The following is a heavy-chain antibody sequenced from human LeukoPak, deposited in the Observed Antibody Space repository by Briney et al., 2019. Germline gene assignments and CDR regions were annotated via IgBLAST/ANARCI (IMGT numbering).Heavy chain of an antibody. Sequence: PSETLSLTCTVSGGSISSYYWSWIRQPPGQGLEWIGYIYYSGSTNYNPSLKSRVTISVDTSKNQFSLKLSSVTAADTAVYYCARLGSSWYFDYWGQGTLVTVSS. CDR2: IYYSGST. CDR1: GGSISSYY. V-gene: IGHV4-59*01. CDR3: ARLGSSWYFDY. D-gene: IGHD6-13*01. J-gene: IGHJ4*02.